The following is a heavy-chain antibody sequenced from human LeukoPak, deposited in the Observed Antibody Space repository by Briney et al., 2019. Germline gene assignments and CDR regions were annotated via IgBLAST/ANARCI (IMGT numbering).Heavy chain of an antibody. CDR1: GGSFSGYY. V-gene: IGHV4-34*01. J-gene: IGHJ4*02. Sequence: SETLSLTCAVYGGSFSGYYWSWIRQPPGKGLEWIGEINHSGSTNYNPSLKSRVTRSVDTSKNQFSLKLSSVTAADTAVYYCARGYYDSSGYYPFDYWGQGTLVTVSS. CDR2: INHSGST. CDR3: ARGYYDSSGYYPFDY. D-gene: IGHD3-22*01.